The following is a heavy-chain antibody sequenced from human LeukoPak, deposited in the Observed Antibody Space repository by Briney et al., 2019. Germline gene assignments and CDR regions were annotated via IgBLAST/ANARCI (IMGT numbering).Heavy chain of an antibody. J-gene: IGHJ4*02. Sequence: GGSLRLSCAASGFTFSSYALSWVRQAPGKGLEWVSAISGSGGRTYYADSVKGRFTISRDNSKNTLYLQMNSLRAEDTAVYYCAKDPNPVPAAPGGFDYWGQGTLVTVSS. CDR3: AKDPNPVPAAPGGFDY. V-gene: IGHV3-23*01. CDR2: ISGSGGRT. D-gene: IGHD2-2*01. CDR1: GFTFSSYA.